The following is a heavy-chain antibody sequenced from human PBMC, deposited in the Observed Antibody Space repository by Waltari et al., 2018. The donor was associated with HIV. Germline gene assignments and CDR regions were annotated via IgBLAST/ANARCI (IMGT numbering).Heavy chain of an antibody. Sequence: QVYLEKSGPGLVKPSQTLTLTCVISGDSVSSDSAAWNWIRQSPSRGLEWLGRTYHRSNGSTDYAESVRGRITITPDTSNNQYSLPLTSVTADDTAMYFCARDSFSLDFWGQGSLVVVSS. CDR1: GDSVSSDSAA. CDR3: ARDSFSLDF. CDR2: TYHRSNGST. V-gene: IGHV6-1*01. J-gene: IGHJ4*02.